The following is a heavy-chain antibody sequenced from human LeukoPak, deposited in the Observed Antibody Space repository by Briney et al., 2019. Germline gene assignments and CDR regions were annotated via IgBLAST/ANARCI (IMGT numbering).Heavy chain of an antibody. CDR2: IASDGSST. D-gene: IGHD4-23*01. J-gene: IGHJ4*02. Sequence: GGSLRLSCAASGFTFSSYWVNWVRQAPGKGLVWVLRIASDGSSTTYADSVKGRFSISRDNAKNTLYLQMNSLRVEDTAVYYCARGRPHGNDYWGQGTLVTVSS. CDR3: ARGRPHGNDY. V-gene: IGHV3-74*01. CDR1: GFTFSSYW.